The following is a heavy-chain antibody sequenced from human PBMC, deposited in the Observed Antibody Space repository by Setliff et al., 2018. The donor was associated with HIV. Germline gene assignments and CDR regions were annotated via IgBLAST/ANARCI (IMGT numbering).Heavy chain of an antibody. CDR2: IHTSGST. V-gene: IGHV4-61*09. CDR3: ARVKHSSSWYDYPYYFDY. J-gene: IGHJ4*02. D-gene: IGHD6-13*01. Sequence: SETLSLTCSVSGAPIDTDSYYWTWLRQSAERGLVWIGHIHTSGSTNYNPSLKSRLTITLVMSKNQFSLKLSSVTAADTAVYYCARVKHSSSWYDYPYYFDYWGQGTLVTVSS. CDR1: GAPIDTDSYY.